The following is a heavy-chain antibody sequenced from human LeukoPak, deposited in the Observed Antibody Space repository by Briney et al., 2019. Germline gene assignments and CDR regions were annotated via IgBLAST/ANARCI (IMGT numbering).Heavy chain of an antibody. D-gene: IGHD6-19*01. Sequence: PSVKASCKASGYTFTSYGISWVRQAPGQGHEWMGWISAYDGNTTYAQKLQGRVTMTTDTSTSTAYMQLRSLRSDDTAVYYCARDEKQWLVLGGNGMDVWGKGTTVTVSS. CDR3: ARDEKQWLVLGGNGMDV. J-gene: IGHJ6*04. V-gene: IGHV1-18*04. CDR2: ISAYDGNT. CDR1: GYTFTSYG.